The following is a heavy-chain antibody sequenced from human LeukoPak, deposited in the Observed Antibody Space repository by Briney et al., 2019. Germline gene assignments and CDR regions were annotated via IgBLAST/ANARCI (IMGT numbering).Heavy chain of an antibody. D-gene: IGHD1-26*01. CDR3: TTEYSGSFSN. V-gene: IGHV3-15*01. J-gene: IGHJ4*02. Sequence: GGSLRLSCAASGFTVSDAWMNWVRQVPGKGLEWIGLFKSKTNGGTTDYAAPVNGRFTMSRDDSKNTLYLQMNSLKTEDTAMYYCTTEYSGSFSNWGQGILVTVSS. CDR1: GFTVSDAW. CDR2: FKSKTNGGTT.